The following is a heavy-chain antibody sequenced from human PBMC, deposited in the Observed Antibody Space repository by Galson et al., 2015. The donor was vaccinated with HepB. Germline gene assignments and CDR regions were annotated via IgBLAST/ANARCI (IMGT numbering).Heavy chain of an antibody. CDR1: GYTFTSYY. J-gene: IGHJ5*02. CDR3: ARPSAAALRYFDWKGGFDP. V-gene: IGHV1-46*01. D-gene: IGHD3-9*01. Sequence: SVKVSCKASGYTFTSYYMHWVRQAPGQGLEWMGIINPSGGSTSYAQKFQGRVTMTRDTSTSTVYMELSSLRSEDTAVYYCARPSAAALRYFDWKGGFDPWGQGTMVTVSS. CDR2: INPSGGST.